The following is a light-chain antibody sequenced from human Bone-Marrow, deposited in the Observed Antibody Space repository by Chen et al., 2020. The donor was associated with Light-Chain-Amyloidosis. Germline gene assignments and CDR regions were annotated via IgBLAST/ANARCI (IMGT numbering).Light chain of an antibody. Sequence: SSELTQDPAVSVTLGQTVRITCQGDSLRYYPATWYQQKPGQAPVLVISRNNNRPSGIPDRFSSTSSGNAASLTITVAQAEDESDYHWSSRDTTGNHLLFGGGTSLTVL. CDR1: SLRYYP. CDR2: RNN. CDR3: SSRDTTGNHLL. V-gene: IGLV3-19*01. J-gene: IGLJ2*01.